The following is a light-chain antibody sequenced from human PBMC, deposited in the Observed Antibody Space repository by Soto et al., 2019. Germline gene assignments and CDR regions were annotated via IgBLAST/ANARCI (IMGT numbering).Light chain of an antibody. CDR1: QSVLYSSNNKNY. Sequence: DIVMTQSPDTLAVSLGERATINCKSSQSVLYSSNNKNYLAWYQQKPGQPPKLLIYWASTRESGVPDRFSGSGSGTDFTLTISSLQAEDVAVYYCQQYYSTSFFFGPGTKVDIK. V-gene: IGKV4-1*01. CDR3: QQYYSTSFF. CDR2: WAS. J-gene: IGKJ3*01.